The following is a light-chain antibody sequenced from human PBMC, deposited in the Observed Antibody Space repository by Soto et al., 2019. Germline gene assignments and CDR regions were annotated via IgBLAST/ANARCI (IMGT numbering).Light chain of an antibody. J-gene: IGKJ5*01. V-gene: IGKV1-17*01. Sequence: DIQMTQSPSCLSASVGDRVIIACRASQTISNYLHWYQQKPGKAPKLLIYAASTLQSGVPSRFSGSGSGTEFTLTITSLQPEDFATYYCLQLNSFPITFGQGTRLENK. CDR1: QTISNY. CDR3: LQLNSFPIT. CDR2: AAS.